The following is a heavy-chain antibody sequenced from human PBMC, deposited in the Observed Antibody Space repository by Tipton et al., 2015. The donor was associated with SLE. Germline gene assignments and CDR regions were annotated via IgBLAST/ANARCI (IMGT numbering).Heavy chain of an antibody. CDR3: ARDRTITMVQGVYAMDV. CDR2: IYHSGST. D-gene: IGHD3-10*01. Sequence: GLVKPSETLSLTCTVSGGSISSHYWSWIRQPPGKGLEWIGYIYHSGSTNYNPSLNSRVTISVDTSKNHFSLRLSSVTAADTAVYYCARDRTITMVQGVYAMDVWGQGTTVTVSS. J-gene: IGHJ6*02. V-gene: IGHV4-59*11. CDR1: GGSISSHY.